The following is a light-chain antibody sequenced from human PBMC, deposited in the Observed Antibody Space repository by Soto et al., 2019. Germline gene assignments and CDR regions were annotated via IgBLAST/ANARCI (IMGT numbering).Light chain of an antibody. CDR1: KSISTY. J-gene: IGKJ2*01. CDR2: GAY. V-gene: IGKV1-39*01. Sequence: DIRMTQSPSSLSASVGDRVNITCPASKSISTYFNWYQHKPGTAPNLLIYGAYRLQSGVPSSFTGSGSRTDFTLTTSNLQPEDPATYFCQQSNSSPHTFRQGTRLEI. CDR3: QQSNSSPHT.